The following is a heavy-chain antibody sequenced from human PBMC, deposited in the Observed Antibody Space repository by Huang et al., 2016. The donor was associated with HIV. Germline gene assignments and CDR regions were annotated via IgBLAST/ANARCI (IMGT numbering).Heavy chain of an antibody. CDR2: IRYEGSNK. V-gene: IGHV3-30*02. J-gene: IGHJ3*02. D-gene: IGHD3-10*01. CDR1: GFTFSSYG. Sequence: QVQLVESGGGVVQPGGSLRLSCAASGFTFSSYGMHWVRQAPGSGVEWVAFIRYEGSNKDYADSVRGRFTISRDNSKNTLYLQMNSLRAEDTAVYYCAKGSMANAFDIWGQGTMVTVSS. CDR3: AKGSMANAFDI.